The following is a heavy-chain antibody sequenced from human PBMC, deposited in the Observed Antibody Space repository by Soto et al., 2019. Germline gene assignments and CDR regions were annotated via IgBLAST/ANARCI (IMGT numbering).Heavy chain of an antibody. Sequence: GGSLRLSCAASGFTFSSYAMHWVRQAPGKGLEWVAVISYDGSNKYYADSVKGRFTISRDNSKNTLYLQMNSLRAEDTAVYYCARGRWDIVATHLGGMDVWGQGTTVTVSS. CDR2: ISYDGSNK. V-gene: IGHV3-30-3*01. D-gene: IGHD5-12*01. J-gene: IGHJ6*02. CDR1: GFTFSSYA. CDR3: ARGRWDIVATHLGGMDV.